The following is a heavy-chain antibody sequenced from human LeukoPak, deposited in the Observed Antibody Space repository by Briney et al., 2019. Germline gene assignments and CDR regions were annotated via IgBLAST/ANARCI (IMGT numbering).Heavy chain of an antibody. CDR1: GYTLTELS. J-gene: IGHJ6*02. D-gene: IGHD3-16*01. CDR2: FDPEDGET. V-gene: IGHV1-24*01. CDR3: ATDRVSSYGMDV. Sequence: ASVKVSCKVSGYTLTELSMHWVRQAPGKGLEWVGGFDPEDGETIYAQKFQGRVTMTEDTSTNTAYMELSSLRSEYTAVYYCATDRVSSYGMDVWGQGATVTVSS.